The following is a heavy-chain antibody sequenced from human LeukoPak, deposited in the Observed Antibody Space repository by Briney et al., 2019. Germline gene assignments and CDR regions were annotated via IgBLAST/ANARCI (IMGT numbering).Heavy chain of an antibody. CDR1: GGSFSGYY. J-gene: IGHJ6*02. CDR2: IYHSGST. V-gene: IGHV4-30-2*01. Sequence: NPSETLSLTCAVYGGSFSGYYWSWIRQPPGKGLEWIGYIYHSGSTYYNPSLKSRVTISVDRSKNQFSLKLSSVTAADTAVYYCARAPRGYYYGMDVWGQGTTVTVSS. CDR3: ARAPRGYYYGMDV. D-gene: IGHD3-10*01.